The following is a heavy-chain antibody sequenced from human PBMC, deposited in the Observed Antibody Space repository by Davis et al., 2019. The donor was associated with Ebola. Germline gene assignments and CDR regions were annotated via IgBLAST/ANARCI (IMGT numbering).Heavy chain of an antibody. V-gene: IGHV3-73*01. CDR3: TRVDWNDAPD. CDR1: GFTFSGSA. D-gene: IGHD1-1*01. J-gene: IGHJ4*02. Sequence: PGGSLRLSCADSGFTFSGSAMHWVRQASGKGLEWVGRIRSKANSYAKAYAASVKGRFTISRDDSKNKAYLQMNSLKTEDTAVYYCTRVDWNDAPDWGQGTLVTVSS. CDR2: IRSKANSYAK.